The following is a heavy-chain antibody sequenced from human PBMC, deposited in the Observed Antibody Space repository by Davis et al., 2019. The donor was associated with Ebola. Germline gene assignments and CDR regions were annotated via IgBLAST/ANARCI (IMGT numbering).Heavy chain of an antibody. J-gene: IGHJ4*02. V-gene: IGHV4-39*01. CDR2: IYYSGST. CDR1: GGSIRSSSYY. Sequence: MPSETLSLTCTVSGGSIRSSSYYWGWIRQPPGKGLEWIGSIYYSGSTQYNPSLKSRVTISVDTSKNHFSLRLTSVTAADTAVYYCARLLIYNYDGSVYSSPYYFDYWGQGTLVTVSS. CDR3: ARLLIYNYDGSVYSSPYYFDY. D-gene: IGHD3-22*01.